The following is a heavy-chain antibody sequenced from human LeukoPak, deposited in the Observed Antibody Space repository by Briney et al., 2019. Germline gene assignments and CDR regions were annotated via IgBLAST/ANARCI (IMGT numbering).Heavy chain of an antibody. V-gene: IGHV4-30-2*01. CDR3: ATRSVVVVVAATQDWFDP. CDR2: INHSGST. J-gene: IGHJ5*02. Sequence: NAAQTLSLTCTVSGGSISSGSYSWSWIRQPPGKGLEWIGEINHSGSTNYNPSLKSRVTISVDTSKNHFSLKLSSLPAADTAVYYCATRSVVVVVAATQDWFDPWGQGTLVTVSS. D-gene: IGHD2-15*01. CDR1: GGSISSGSYS.